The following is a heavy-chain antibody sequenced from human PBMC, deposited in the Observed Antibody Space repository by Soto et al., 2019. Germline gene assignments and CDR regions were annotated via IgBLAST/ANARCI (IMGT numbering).Heavy chain of an antibody. CDR1: GGSISSYY. D-gene: IGHD4-17*01. CDR2: IYYSGNT. Sequence: SETLSLTCTVSGGSISSYYWSWIRQPPGKGLEWIGYIYYSGNTNYNPSLKSRVTISVDTSKTQFSLKLSSVTAADTAVYYCARRYGDCFDFGGQGTLVTVSS. J-gene: IGHJ4*02. V-gene: IGHV4-59*08. CDR3: ARRYGDCFDF.